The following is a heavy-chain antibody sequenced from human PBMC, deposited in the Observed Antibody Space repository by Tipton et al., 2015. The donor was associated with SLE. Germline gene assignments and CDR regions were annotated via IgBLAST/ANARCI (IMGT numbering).Heavy chain of an antibody. V-gene: IGHV4-59*11. CDR1: GGSLSSHS. J-gene: IGHJ6*02. CDR3: ARIATRGYYYTMDV. D-gene: IGHD3-10*01. CDR2: IYYSGST. Sequence: TLSLTCTVSGGSLSSHSRSWIRQPPGKGLDWIWYIYYSGSTTYNPSPKSRVTISVDTSKNQFSLKLSSVTAADTAVYYCARIATRGYYYTMDVWGQGTTVTVSS.